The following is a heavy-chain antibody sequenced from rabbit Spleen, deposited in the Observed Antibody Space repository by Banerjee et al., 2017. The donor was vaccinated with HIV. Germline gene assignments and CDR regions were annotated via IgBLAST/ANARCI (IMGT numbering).Heavy chain of an antibody. CDR1: GFDFSSYY. J-gene: IGHJ4*01. CDR2: IEPVFGVT. CDR3: ARGYASSSGLPTYYFNL. D-gene: IGHD1-1*01. Sequence: QLVESGGGLVQPGGSLKLSCTASGFDFSSYYMSWVRQAPGRGLEWIGYIEPVFGVTYYANWVNGRFTISSHNAQNTLYLQLNSLTAADTATYFCARGYASSSGLPTYYFNLWGQGTLVTVS. V-gene: IGHV1S7*01.